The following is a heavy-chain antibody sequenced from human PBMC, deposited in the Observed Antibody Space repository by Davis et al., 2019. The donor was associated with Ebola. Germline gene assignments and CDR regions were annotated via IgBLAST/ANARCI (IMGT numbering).Heavy chain of an antibody. CDR1: GFTFSSYA. V-gene: IGHV3-23*01. CDR2: ISGSGGST. CDR3: ARGNDFWRYFDY. Sequence: GESLKISCAASGFTFSSYAMSWVRQASGKGLEWVSAISGSGGSTYYADSVKGRFTISRDNSKNTLYLQMNSLRAEDTAVYYCARGNDFWRYFDYWGQGTLVTVSS. D-gene: IGHD3-3*01. J-gene: IGHJ4*02.